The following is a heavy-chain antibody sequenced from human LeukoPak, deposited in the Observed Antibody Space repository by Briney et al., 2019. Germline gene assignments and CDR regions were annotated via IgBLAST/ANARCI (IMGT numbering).Heavy chain of an antibody. D-gene: IGHD6-19*01. Sequence: ASVKVSCKASGYTFTSYYMHWVRQAPGQGLEWMGIINPSGGSTSYAQKFQGRVTMTRDTSTSTVYMELSSLRSEDTAVYYCARDWEIAVAGNPKDHWGQGTLVTVSS. CDR1: GYTFTSYY. CDR3: ARDWEIAVAGNPKDH. CDR2: INPSGGST. V-gene: IGHV1-46*01. J-gene: IGHJ4*02.